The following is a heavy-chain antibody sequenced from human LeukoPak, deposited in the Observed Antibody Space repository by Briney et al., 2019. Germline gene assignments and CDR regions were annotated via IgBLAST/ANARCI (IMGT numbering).Heavy chain of an antibody. J-gene: IGHJ4*02. CDR2: IIPIFGTA. D-gene: IGHD3-10*01. Sequence: ASVKVSCKASGGTFSSYAISWVRQAPGQGLEWMGGIIPIFGTANYAQKFQGGVTITADESTSTAYMELSSLRSEDTAVYYCASRTASSGSFDYWGQGTLVTVSS. CDR1: GGTFSSYA. CDR3: ASRTASSGSFDY. V-gene: IGHV1-69*13.